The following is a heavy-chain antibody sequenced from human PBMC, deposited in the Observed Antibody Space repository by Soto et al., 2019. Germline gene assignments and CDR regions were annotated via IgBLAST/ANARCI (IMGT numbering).Heavy chain of an antibody. CDR1: GFTFSNAW. V-gene: IGHV3-15*01. CDR2: IKSKTDGGTT. Sequence: EVQLVESGGGLVKPGGSLRLSCAASGFTFSNAWMSWVRQAPGKGLEWVGRIKSKTDGGTTDYAAPVKGRFTISRDDSKNTLYLQMNSLKTEDTAVYYCTPVPYNWNDPPVDYWGQGTLVTVSS. J-gene: IGHJ4*02. D-gene: IGHD1-1*01. CDR3: TPVPYNWNDPPVDY.